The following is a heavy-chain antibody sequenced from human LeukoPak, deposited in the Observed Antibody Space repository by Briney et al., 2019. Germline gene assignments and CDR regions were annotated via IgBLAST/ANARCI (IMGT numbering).Heavy chain of an antibody. J-gene: IGHJ4*02. CDR1: GGTFSSYA. D-gene: IGHD4-11*01. CDR2: IIPIFGTA. V-gene: IGHV1-69*05. CDR3: ARGPPYSNPFLDY. Sequence: ASVKVSCKASGGTFSSYAISWVRQAPGQGLEWMGGIIPIFGTANYAQKFQGRVTMTRNTSISTAYMELSSLRSEDTAVYYCARGPPYSNPFLDYWGQGTLVTVSS.